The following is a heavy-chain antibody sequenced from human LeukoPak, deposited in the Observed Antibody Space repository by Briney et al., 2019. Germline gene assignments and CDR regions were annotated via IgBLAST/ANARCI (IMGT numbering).Heavy chain of an antibody. D-gene: IGHD6-6*01. CDR2: INHSGST. CDR1: GGSISSGSYY. Sequence: SETLSLTCTVSGGSISSGSYYWSWIRQPPGKGLEWLGEINHSGSTNYNPSLKSRVTISVDTSKNQFSLKLSSVTAADTAVYYCARGSNMARIAARHQLKYWGQGTLVTVSS. J-gene: IGHJ4*02. CDR3: ARGSNMARIAARHQLKY. V-gene: IGHV4-39*07.